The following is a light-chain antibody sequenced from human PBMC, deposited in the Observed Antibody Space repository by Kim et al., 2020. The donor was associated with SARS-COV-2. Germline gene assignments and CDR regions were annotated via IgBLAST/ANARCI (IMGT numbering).Light chain of an antibody. Sequence: LSPGERATLSCRASQGVSSYLAWYQQKPGQAPRLLIYDASNRATGIPARFSGSGPGTDFTLTISSLEPEDFAVYYCQQRSNWPITFGQGTRLEIK. V-gene: IGKV3D-11*01. J-gene: IGKJ5*01. CDR2: DAS. CDR3: QQRSNWPIT. CDR1: QGVSSY.